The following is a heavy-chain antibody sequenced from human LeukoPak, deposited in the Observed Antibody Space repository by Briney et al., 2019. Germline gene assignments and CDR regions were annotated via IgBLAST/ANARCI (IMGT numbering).Heavy chain of an antibody. CDR3: ERRYCSGGSCYSFDY. CDR1: GFTFRSYE. V-gene: IGHV3-48*03. J-gene: IGHJ4*02. D-gene: IGHD2-15*01. Sequence: RGALRLSCVGSGFTFRSYEMNWVRQAPGKGPAWVSYSISSGSTIYNADSVKGRFTISRDKDKTSVYLQMNSLRAEDTAVYYCERRYCSGGSCYSFDYWGQGNLVTVSS. CDR2: SISSGSTI.